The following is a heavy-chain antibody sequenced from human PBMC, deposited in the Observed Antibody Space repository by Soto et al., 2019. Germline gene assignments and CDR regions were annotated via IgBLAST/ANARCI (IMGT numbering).Heavy chain of an antibody. CDR3: AKASGAAGPYYYGMDV. J-gene: IGHJ6*02. D-gene: IGHD6-13*01. CDR2: ISYDGSNK. Sequence: GGSLRLSCAASGFTFSSYAMHWVRQAPGKGLEWVAVISYDGSNKYYADSVKGRFTISGDNSKNTLYLQMNSLRAEDTAVYYCAKASGAAGPYYYGMDVWGQGTTVTVSS. CDR1: GFTFSSYA. V-gene: IGHV3-30-3*01.